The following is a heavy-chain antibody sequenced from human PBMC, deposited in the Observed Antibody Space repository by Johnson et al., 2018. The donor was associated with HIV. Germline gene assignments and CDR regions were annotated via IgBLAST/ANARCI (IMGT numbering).Heavy chain of an antibody. Sequence: VQLVESGGGLVQPGGSLRLSCAASEFSFSHYWLTWVRQAPGQGLEWVANLNQDGRAKFSVDSVKGRFAISRDNANNSLYLKMNSLRAEDTAVYYCARGRGALDIWGQGTKVTVSS. J-gene: IGHJ3*02. CDR2: LNQDGRAK. CDR3: ARGRGALDI. D-gene: IGHD3-16*01. V-gene: IGHV3-7*04. CDR1: EFSFSHYW.